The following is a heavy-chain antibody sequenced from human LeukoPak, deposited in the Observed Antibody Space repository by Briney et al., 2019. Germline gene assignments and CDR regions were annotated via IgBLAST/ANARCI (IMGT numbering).Heavy chain of an antibody. D-gene: IGHD6-19*01. CDR3: ARAAVAGTVHDY. CDR2: ITSSSSYT. Sequence: GGSLRLSCAASGFTFSDYYMSCIRQAPGKGLEWVSYITSSSSYTNYADSVKGRFTISRDNAKNSLYLQLNSLRAEDTAVYYRARAAVAGTVHDYWGQGTLVTVSS. CDR1: GFTFSDYY. J-gene: IGHJ4*02. V-gene: IGHV3-11*06.